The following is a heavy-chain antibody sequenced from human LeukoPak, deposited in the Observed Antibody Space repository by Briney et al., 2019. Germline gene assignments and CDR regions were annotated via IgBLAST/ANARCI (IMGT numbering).Heavy chain of an antibody. V-gene: IGHV4-38-2*02. CDR3: ARAHCGGDCYLFDY. D-gene: IGHD2-21*02. J-gene: IGHJ4*02. Sequence: SETLSLTCTVSGYSISSGYYWGWIRQPPGKGLEWIGSIYHSGSTYYNPSLKSRVTISVDTSKNQFSLKLSSVTAADTAVYYCARAHCGGDCYLFDYWGQGTLVTVSS. CDR1: GYSISSGYY. CDR2: IYHSGST.